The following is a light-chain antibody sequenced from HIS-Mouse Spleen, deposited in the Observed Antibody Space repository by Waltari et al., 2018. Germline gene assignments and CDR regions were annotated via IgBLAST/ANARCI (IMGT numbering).Light chain of an antibody. J-gene: IGLJ2*01. CDR2: GKN. V-gene: IGLV3-19*01. Sequence: SSELTQDPAVSVALGQTVRITCPGDSLRSYYASWYQQKPGQAPVLVIYGKNNRPSGIPDRFSGSSSGNTASLTITGAQAEDEADYYCNSRDSSGNPQVFGGGTKLTVL. CDR1: SLRSYY. CDR3: NSRDSSGNPQV.